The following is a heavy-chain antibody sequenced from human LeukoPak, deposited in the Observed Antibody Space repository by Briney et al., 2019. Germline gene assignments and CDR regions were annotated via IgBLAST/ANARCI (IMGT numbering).Heavy chain of an antibody. Sequence: GGSLRLSCAASGFTFNNFVMTWVRQAPGKGLEWVSAISGSGGSTYYADSVKGRFTISRDNSKNTLYLQMNSLRAEDTAVYYCAKYYYGSGSSPDAFDIWGQGTMVTVSS. V-gene: IGHV3-23*01. CDR3: AKYYYGSGSSPDAFDI. CDR1: GFTFNNFV. J-gene: IGHJ3*02. CDR2: ISGSGGST. D-gene: IGHD3-10*01.